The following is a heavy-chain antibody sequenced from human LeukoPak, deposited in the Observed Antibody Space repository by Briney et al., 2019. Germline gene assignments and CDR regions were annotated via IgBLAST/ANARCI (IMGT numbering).Heavy chain of an antibody. V-gene: IGHV4-59*01. CDR3: ARAYYYGSGDYYMDV. J-gene: IGHJ6*03. D-gene: IGHD3-10*01. CDR2: IYYSGST. CDR1: GGSISSYY. Sequence: SETLSLTCTVSGGSISSYYWSWIRPPPGKGLEWIGYIYYSGSTNYNPSLKSRVTISVHTSKNQFSLKLSSVTAADTAVYYCARAYYYGSGDYYMDVWGKGTTVTVSS.